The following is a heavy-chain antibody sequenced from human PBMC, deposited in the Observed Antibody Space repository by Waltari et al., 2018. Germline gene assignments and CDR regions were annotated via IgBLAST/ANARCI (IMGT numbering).Heavy chain of an antibody. D-gene: IGHD1-1*01. J-gene: IGHJ4*02. V-gene: IGHV3-7*01. CDR3: VGWNDPINS. Sequence: EAQLVQSGGGLVQPGGSLTLSCAASGFTISRFWRTWIRQAPGQGLQWVAHIGPDGSDKYYVDSVKGRFTISRDNAENSLLLQMSSLRVEDTALYYCVGWNDPINSWGQGTLVAVSS. CDR2: IGPDGSDK. CDR1: GFTISRFW.